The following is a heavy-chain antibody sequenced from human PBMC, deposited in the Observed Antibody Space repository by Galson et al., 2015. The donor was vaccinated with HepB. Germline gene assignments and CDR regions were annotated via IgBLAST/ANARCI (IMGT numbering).Heavy chain of an antibody. V-gene: IGHV3-30-3*01. Sequence: SLRLSCAASGFTFSSYAMHWVRQAPGKGLEWVAVISYDGSNKYYADSVKGRFTISRDNSKNTLYLQMNSLRAEDTAVYYCARGITIFEYWGQGTLVTVSS. CDR2: ISYDGSNK. J-gene: IGHJ4*02. D-gene: IGHD3-3*01. CDR3: ARGITIFEY. CDR1: GFTFSSYA.